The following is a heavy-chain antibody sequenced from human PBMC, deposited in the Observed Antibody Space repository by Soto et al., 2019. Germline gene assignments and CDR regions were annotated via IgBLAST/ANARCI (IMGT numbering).Heavy chain of an antibody. V-gene: IGHV3-21*01. Sequence: EVQLVESGGGLVQPGGSLRLSCAASGFTFSSYSMNWVRQAPGKGLEWVSSISSSSSYIYYADSVKGRFTISRDNAKNREYLKINSLRAENRVVYYCAKIQYGYDAFGFWGQGTMVTVSS. D-gene: IGHD2-15*01. CDR1: GFTFSSYS. J-gene: IGHJ3*01. CDR2: ISSSSSYI. CDR3: AKIQYGYDAFGF.